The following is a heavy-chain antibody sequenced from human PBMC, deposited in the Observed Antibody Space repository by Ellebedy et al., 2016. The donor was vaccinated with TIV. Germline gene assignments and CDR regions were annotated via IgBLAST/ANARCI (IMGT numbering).Heavy chain of an antibody. J-gene: IGHJ4*02. CDR2: IKQDGSEK. CDR3: ARVLGGIVATSSDY. D-gene: IGHD5-12*01. V-gene: IGHV3-7*01. Sequence: GGSLRLSXAASGFTFSSYAMSWVRQAPGKGLEWVANIKQDGSEKYYVDSVKGRFTISRDNAKNSLYLQMNSLRDEDTAVYYCARVLGGIVATSSDYWGQGTLVTVSS. CDR1: GFTFSSYA.